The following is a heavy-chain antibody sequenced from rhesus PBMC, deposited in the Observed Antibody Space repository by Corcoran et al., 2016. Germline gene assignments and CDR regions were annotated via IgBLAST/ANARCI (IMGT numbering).Heavy chain of an antibody. Sequence: QVQLQESGPGLVKPSETLSLTCAVSGVSINDVFFWNWIRQPPGKGLEWVGNIYGNSATTYYNPSLKSRITISKDTSKNQFFLKLTSVTAADTAVYFCARVKYNSLDIWGRGVLVTVSS. D-gene: IGHD3-34*01. V-gene: IGHV4S9*01. CDR1: GVSINDVFF. J-gene: IGHJ5-2*02. CDR2: IYGNSATT. CDR3: ARVKYNSLDI.